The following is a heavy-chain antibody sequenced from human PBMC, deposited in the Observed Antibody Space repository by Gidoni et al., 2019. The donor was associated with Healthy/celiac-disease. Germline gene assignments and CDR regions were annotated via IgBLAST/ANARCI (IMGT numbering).Heavy chain of an antibody. D-gene: IGHD3-10*01. J-gene: IGHJ6*02. V-gene: IGHV4-34*01. CDR2: INHSGST. CDR1: GGSFRGYY. CDR3: ARDRITMVRGVIYYYYGMDV. Sequence: QVQLQQWGAGLLKPSETLSLTCAVYGGSFRGYYWSWLRQPPGKGLEWIGEINHSGSTNYNPSLKSRVTISVDTSKNQFSLKLSSVTAADTAVYYCARDRITMVRGVIYYYYGMDVWGQGTTVTVSS.